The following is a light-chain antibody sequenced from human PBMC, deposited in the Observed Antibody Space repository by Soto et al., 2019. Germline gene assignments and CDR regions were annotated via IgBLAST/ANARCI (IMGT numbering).Light chain of an antibody. CDR1: QTVSSSF. CDR2: GSS. V-gene: IGKV3-20*01. Sequence: NVLTQSPDTLSLSPGERATLSCRASQTVSSSFLAWYQQKPGQAPRLLIYGSSSRASGIPDRFSGSGSGTDFTLTISSLEPEDFAVYYCQQYSSSPYNFGQGTKLEIK. J-gene: IGKJ2*01. CDR3: QQYSSSPYN.